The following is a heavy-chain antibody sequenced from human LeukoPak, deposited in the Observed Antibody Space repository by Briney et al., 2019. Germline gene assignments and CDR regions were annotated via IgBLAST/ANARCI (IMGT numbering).Heavy chain of an antibody. CDR3: ARAGGKWYDSSGYCFDY. Sequence: ASVKLSCKASGYTFTSYDINWVRQATGQGLEWMGWMHPNSGNTGYAQKFQGRVTMTRNTSISTAYMELSSLRSEDTAVYYCARAGGKWYDSSGYCFDYWGQGTLVTVSS. CDR2: MHPNSGNT. D-gene: IGHD3-22*01. V-gene: IGHV1-8*01. CDR1: GYTFTSYD. J-gene: IGHJ4*02.